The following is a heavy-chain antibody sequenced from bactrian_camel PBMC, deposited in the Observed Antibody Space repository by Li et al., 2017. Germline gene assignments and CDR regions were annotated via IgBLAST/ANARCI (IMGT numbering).Heavy chain of an antibody. Sequence: VQLVESGGGSVQAGGSLRLACTASGSIASRSMGWFRQPTGKGREEVARIASDGTTTYADVVKGRFTISRDNAKNTVYLQMNSLKPEDTAIYYCVKEYGLDNYGGDYWGQGTQVTVS. D-gene: IGHD6*01. J-gene: IGHJ4*01. CDR2: IASDGTT. CDR3: VKEYGLDNYGGDY. CDR1: GSIASRS. V-gene: IGHV3S53*01.